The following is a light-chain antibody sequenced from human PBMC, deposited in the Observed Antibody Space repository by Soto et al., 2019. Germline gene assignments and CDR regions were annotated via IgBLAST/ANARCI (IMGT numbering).Light chain of an antibody. V-gene: IGKV3-20*01. CDR2: GAS. Sequence: PGERATLSCRASQCVSSSYLAWYQQKPGQAPRLLIYGASSRATGIPDRFSGSGSGTDFTLTISRLEPEDFAVYYCQQYGSSPLLTFGGGTKVEIK. J-gene: IGKJ4*01. CDR3: QQYGSSPLLT. CDR1: QCVSSSY.